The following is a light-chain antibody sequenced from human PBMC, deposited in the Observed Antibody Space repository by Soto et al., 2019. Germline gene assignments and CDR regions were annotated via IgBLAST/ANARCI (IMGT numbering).Light chain of an antibody. Sequence: EIVMTQSPATLSVSPGERVTLSCRASQSVRSNLAWYQQKPGQAPRLLIYDASKRATGIPARFSGSGFGTDYTLTISSLEPEDFAVYYCQQRSKWRTFGQGTKVDIK. CDR2: DAS. CDR3: QQRSKWRT. J-gene: IGKJ1*01. V-gene: IGKV3-11*01. CDR1: QSVRSN.